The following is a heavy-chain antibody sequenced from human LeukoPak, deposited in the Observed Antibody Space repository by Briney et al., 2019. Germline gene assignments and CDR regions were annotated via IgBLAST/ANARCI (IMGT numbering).Heavy chain of an antibody. Sequence: GASVKVSCKVSGYTLTELSMHWVRQAPGKGLEWMGGFDREDGETIYAQKFQGRVTMTEDTSTDTAYMELSSLRSEDTAVYYCAIGLAYGSSPGYFDYWGQGTLVTVSS. CDR3: AIGLAYGSSPGYFDY. D-gene: IGHD6-6*01. CDR2: FDREDGET. CDR1: GYTLTELS. V-gene: IGHV1-24*01. J-gene: IGHJ4*02.